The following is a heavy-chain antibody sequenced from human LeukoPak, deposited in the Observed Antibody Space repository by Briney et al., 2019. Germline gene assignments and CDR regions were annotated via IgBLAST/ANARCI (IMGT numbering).Heavy chain of an antibody. CDR2: IYHNGSA. J-gene: IGHJ4*02. D-gene: IGHD1-26*01. CDR1: GATLTNYY. V-gene: IGHV4-59*01. Sequence: PSETLSLTCTVSGATLTNYYWSWIRQPPGKGLEWIGYIYHNGSANYNPSLKGRVTMSVGTSKSQFSLKLTSVTAVDTAVYYCATDHSESGASHFDYWGQGTLVTVSS. CDR3: ATDHSESGASHFDY.